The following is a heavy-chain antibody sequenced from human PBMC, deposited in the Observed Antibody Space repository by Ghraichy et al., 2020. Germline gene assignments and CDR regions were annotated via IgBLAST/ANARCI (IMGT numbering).Heavy chain of an antibody. V-gene: IGHV3-53*04. J-gene: IGHJ4*02. CDR2: IYSGGST. CDR1: GFTVSSNY. CDR3: ARGSNLGSGWYPDY. D-gene: IGHD6-19*01. Sequence: GGSLRLSCAASGFTVSSNYMSWVRQAPGKGLEWVSVIYSGGSTYYADSVKGRFTISRHNSKNTLYLQMNSLGAEDTAVYYCARGSNLGSGWYPDYWGQGTLVTVSS.